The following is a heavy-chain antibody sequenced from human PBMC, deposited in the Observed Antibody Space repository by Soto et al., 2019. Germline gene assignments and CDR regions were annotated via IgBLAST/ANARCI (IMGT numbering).Heavy chain of an antibody. CDR2: IIPIFGTA. CDR1: GGTFSSYA. D-gene: IGHD2-15*01. Sequence: QVQLVQSGAEVKKPGSSVKVSCKASGGTFSSYAISWVRQAPGQGLEWMGGIIPIFGTANYAQKFQGRVTITADESTSTAYMELSILRSEDTAVYYCARDLAIVVVVAATGKSGLDVWGQGTTVTVSS. CDR3: ARDLAIVVVVAATGKSGLDV. J-gene: IGHJ6*02. V-gene: IGHV1-69*01.